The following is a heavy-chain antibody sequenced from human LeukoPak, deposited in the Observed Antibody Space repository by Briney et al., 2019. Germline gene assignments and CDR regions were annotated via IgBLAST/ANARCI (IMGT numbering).Heavy chain of an antibody. V-gene: IGHV4-4*07. CDR2: ISASGNT. Sequence: SETLSLTCTVSGGSISNYYWSWIRQPAGKGLEWIGRISASGNTNYNPSLTSRVTMSVDTSMNLFALKLSSVTAAGTAVYYCARQGVATAIDYWGQGTLVTVSS. CDR3: ARQGVATAIDY. J-gene: IGHJ4*02. D-gene: IGHD2-21*02. CDR1: GGSISNYY.